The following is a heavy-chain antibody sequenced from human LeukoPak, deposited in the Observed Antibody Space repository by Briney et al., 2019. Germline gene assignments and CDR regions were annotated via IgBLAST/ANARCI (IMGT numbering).Heavy chain of an antibody. CDR3: ARGRGSGWYTPRYYYYMDV. CDR1: GYTFTSYG. V-gene: IGHV1-8*03. J-gene: IGHJ6*03. D-gene: IGHD6-19*01. Sequence: ASVKVSCKASGYTFTSYGINWVRQATGQGLEWMGWMNPNSGNTGYAQKFQGRVTITRNTSISTAYMELSSLRSEDTAVYYCARGRGSGWYTPRYYYYMDVWGKGTTVTVSS. CDR2: MNPNSGNT.